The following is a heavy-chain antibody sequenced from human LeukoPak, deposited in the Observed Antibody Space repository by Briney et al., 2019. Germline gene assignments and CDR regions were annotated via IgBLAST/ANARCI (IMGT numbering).Heavy chain of an antibody. J-gene: IGHJ4*02. Sequence: GGSLRLSCAASGFTFSSYSLNWVRQAPGKGLEWVSAISGSGGSTYYADSVKGRFTISRDNSKNTLYLQMNSLRAEDTAVYYCAKGKSGSYYYFDYWGQGTLVTVSS. V-gene: IGHV3-23*01. CDR2: ISGSGGST. CDR3: AKGKSGSYYYFDY. D-gene: IGHD1-26*01. CDR1: GFTFSSYS.